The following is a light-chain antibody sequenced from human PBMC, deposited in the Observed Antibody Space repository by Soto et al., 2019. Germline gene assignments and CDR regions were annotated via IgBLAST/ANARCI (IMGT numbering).Light chain of an antibody. J-gene: IGLJ2*01. Sequence: QSVLTQPPSVSGAPGQRVTISCTGSSSNIGAGYDVQWYQQLPGTAPKLLIYGASNRPSGVPDRCSGSKSGTSASLAITGLQAEDEADYYCQSYDSSLSGLLFGGGTKLTVL. CDR1: SSNIGAGYD. CDR2: GAS. V-gene: IGLV1-40*01. CDR3: QSYDSSLSGLL.